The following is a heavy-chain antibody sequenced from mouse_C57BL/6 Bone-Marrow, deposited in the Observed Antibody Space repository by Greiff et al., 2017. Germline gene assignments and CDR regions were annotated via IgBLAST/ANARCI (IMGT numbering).Heavy chain of an antibody. CDR1: GYAFSSSW. V-gene: IGHV1-82*01. D-gene: IGHD1-1*01. J-gene: IGHJ2*01. Sequence: QVQLKQSGPELVKPGASVKISCKASGYAFSSSWMNWVKQRPGKGLEWIGRIYPGDGDTNYNGKFKGKATLTADKSSSTAYMQLSSLTSEDSAVYFCARSYYYGSSYVGYYFDYWGQGTTLTVSS. CDR3: ARSYYYGSSYVGYYFDY. CDR2: IYPGDGDT.